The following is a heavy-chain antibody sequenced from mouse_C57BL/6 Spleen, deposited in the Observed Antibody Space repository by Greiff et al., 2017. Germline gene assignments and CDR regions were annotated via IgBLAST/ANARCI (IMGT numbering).Heavy chain of an antibody. CDR3: TTMGNYGYFDY. D-gene: IGHD2-1*01. CDR2: IDPENGDT. CDR1: GFNIKDYY. J-gene: IGHJ2*01. V-gene: IGHV14-4*01. Sequence: VQLKESGAELVRPGASVKLSCTASGFNIKDYYMHWVKQRPEQSLEWIGWIDPENGDTEYASKFQGKATITADTSSNTAYLQLSSLTSVDTAVYYCTTMGNYGYFDYWGQGTTRTGSS.